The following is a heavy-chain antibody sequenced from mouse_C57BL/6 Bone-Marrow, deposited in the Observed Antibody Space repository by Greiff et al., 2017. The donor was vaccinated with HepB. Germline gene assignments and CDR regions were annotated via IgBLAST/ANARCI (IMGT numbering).Heavy chain of an antibody. D-gene: IGHD1-1*01. CDR1: GYTFTSYW. Sequence: VQLQQPGAELVKPGASVKLSCKASGYTFTSYWMHWVKQRPGQGLEWIGMIHPNSGSTNYNEKFKSKATLTVDKSSSTAYMQLSSLTSEDSAVYYCARFLDYYGFDYWGQGTTLTVSS. CDR2: IHPNSGST. CDR3: ARFLDYYGFDY. J-gene: IGHJ2*01. V-gene: IGHV1-64*01.